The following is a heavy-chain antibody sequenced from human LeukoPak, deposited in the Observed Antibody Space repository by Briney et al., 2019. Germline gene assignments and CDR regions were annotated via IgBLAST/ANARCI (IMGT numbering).Heavy chain of an antibody. CDR2: ISGSGGTT. V-gene: IGHV3-23*01. D-gene: IGHD3-22*01. CDR3: AKTNGYYSG. CDR1: GFTFSSYG. Sequence: PGGSLRLSCAASGFTFSSYGMNWVRQAPGKGLEWVSGISGSGGTTYYADSVKGRFTISRDNSKNSLSLQVSSLRAEDTAVYYCAKTNGYYSGWGQGTLVTVSS. J-gene: IGHJ4*02.